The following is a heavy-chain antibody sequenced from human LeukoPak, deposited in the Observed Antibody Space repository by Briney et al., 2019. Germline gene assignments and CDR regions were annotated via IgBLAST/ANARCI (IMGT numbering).Heavy chain of an antibody. CDR1: GGSISSYY. CDR3: AREAYCTNGVCYFARYYYYMDV. D-gene: IGHD2-8*01. V-gene: IGHV4-4*07. CDR2: IYTSGST. J-gene: IGHJ6*03. Sequence: SETLSLTCTVSGGSISSYYWSWIRQPAGKGLEWIGRIYTSGSTNYNPSLKSRVTMSVDTSKNQFSLKLSSVTAADTAVYYCAREAYCTNGVCYFARYYYYMDVWGKGTTVTVSS.